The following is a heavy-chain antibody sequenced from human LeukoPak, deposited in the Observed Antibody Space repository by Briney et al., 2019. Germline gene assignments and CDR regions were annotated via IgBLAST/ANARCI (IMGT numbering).Heavy chain of an antibody. CDR2: ISSSSSTI. V-gene: IGHV3-48*01. CDR3: AREWGYSGSYYPY. Sequence: PGGSLRLSCAASGFTFSSYIMNWVRQAPGKGLEWVSYISSSSSTIYCADSVKGRFTISRDNAKNSLYLQMSSLRAEDTAVYYCAREWGYSGSYYPYWGQGTLVTVSS. CDR1: GFTFSSYI. J-gene: IGHJ4*02. D-gene: IGHD1-26*01.